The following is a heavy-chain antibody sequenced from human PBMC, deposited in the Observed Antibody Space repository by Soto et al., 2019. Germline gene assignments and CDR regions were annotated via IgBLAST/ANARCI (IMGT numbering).Heavy chain of an antibody. J-gene: IGHJ4*02. D-gene: IGHD2-15*01. V-gene: IGHV1-69*04. Sequence: GASVKVSCKASGGTFSSYTISWVRQAPGQGLERMGRIIPILGIANYAQKFQGRVTITADKSTSTAYMELSSLRSEDTAVYYCARDQPPQPYCSGGSCYPNYFDYWGQGTLVTVSS. CDR3: ARDQPPQPYCSGGSCYPNYFDY. CDR2: IIPILGIA. CDR1: GGTFSSYT.